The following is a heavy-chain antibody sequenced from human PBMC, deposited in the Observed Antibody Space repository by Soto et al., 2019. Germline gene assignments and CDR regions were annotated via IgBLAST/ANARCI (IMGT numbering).Heavy chain of an antibody. V-gene: IGHV4-39*01. Sequence: SETLSLTCTVSSGSIISSNYYWAWICQPPEKGLEWIATIYYSGSTYYSPSLKSRVTISVDTSKNQFSLRLASVTAADTAVYYCARLNKPGWFDPWGQGTLVTGSS. CDR2: IYYSGST. J-gene: IGHJ5*02. CDR3: ARLNKPGWFDP. CDR1: SGSIISSNYY.